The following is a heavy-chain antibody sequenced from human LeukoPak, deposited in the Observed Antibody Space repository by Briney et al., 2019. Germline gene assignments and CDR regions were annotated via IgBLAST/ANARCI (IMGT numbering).Heavy chain of an antibody. CDR1: GGSISSYY. J-gene: IGHJ4*02. Sequence: SETLSLTCTVSGGSISSYYWSWIRQPPGKGLEWIGYIYYSGSTNYNPSLKSRVTISVDTSKNQFSLKLSSVTAADTAVYYCARRRDGYNYFDYWGQGTLVTVS. CDR2: IYYSGST. V-gene: IGHV4-59*01. CDR3: ARRRDGYNYFDY. D-gene: IGHD5-24*01.